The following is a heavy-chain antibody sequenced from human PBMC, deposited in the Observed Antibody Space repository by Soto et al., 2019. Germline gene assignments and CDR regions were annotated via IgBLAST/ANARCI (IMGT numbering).Heavy chain of an antibody. CDR2: VSGSGGTT. D-gene: IGHD3-22*01. Sequence: EVQLLESGGGLVQPGGSVRLSCAASGFTFSSYAMSWVRQAPGKGLEWVSAVSGSGGTTYYADSVKGRFTISRDNSKNTVYLQMISLRVEDTAVYYSAICYYYDSTPRKYFDYWRHRTVVIVSS. V-gene: IGHV3-23*01. J-gene: IGHJ4*01. CDR3: AICYYYDSTPRKYFDY. CDR1: GFTFSSYA.